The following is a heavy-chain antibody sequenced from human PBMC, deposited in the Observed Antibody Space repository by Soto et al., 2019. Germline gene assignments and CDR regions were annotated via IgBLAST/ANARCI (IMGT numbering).Heavy chain of an antibody. CDR3: ARVSAAGTLYSFDY. CDR1: GFTFSDYY. CDR2: ISSSGSTI. J-gene: IGHJ4*02. Sequence: GGSLRLSCAASGFTFSDYYMSWIRQAPGGGLEWVSYISSSGSTIYYAYSVKGRFTISRDNAKNSLYLQMNSLRAEDTAVYYCARVSAAGTLYSFDYWGQGTLVTVSS. V-gene: IGHV3-11*01. D-gene: IGHD6-13*01.